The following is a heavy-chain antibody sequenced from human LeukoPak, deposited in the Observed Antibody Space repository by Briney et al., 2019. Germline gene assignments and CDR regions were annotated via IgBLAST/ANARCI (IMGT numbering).Heavy chain of an antibody. Sequence: ASVKVSCKASGGTFSSYAISWVRQAPGQGLEWMGRIIPILGIANYAQKFQGRVTITADKSTSTAYMELSSLRSEDTAVYYCARRLPSSGYYDYWGQGTLVTVSS. J-gene: IGHJ4*02. CDR2: IIPILGIA. CDR3: ARRLPSSGYYDY. CDR1: GGTFSSYA. D-gene: IGHD3-22*01. V-gene: IGHV1-69*04.